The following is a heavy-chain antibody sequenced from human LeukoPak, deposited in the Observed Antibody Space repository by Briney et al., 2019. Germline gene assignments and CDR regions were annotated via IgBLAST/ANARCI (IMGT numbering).Heavy chain of an antibody. Sequence: GESLKISCKGSEYKFTNYWIGWVRQMPGKGPEWMGYIFPGDSRTRYSPSFQGHVTISADKSISTAYLQWTSLKASDTAIYYCARRRRTSSPDGFDIWGQGTMVTVFS. CDR3: ARRRRTSSPDGFDI. J-gene: IGHJ3*02. D-gene: IGHD1-14*01. V-gene: IGHV5-51*01. CDR1: EYKFTNYW. CDR2: IFPGDSRT.